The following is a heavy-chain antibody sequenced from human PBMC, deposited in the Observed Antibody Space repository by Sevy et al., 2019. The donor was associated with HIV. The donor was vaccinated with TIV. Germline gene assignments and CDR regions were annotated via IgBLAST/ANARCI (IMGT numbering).Heavy chain of an antibody. Sequence: GGSLRLSCAASAFTFSSYAMHWVRQAPGKGLEWVAVISYDGSNKYYADSVQGRFTISRDNSKNTLYLQMNSLRAEDTAVYYCVRAFEYSSSPGYYYYGIDVCGQGTTVTVSS. CDR3: VRAFEYSSSPGYYYYGIDV. J-gene: IGHJ6*02. CDR1: AFTFSSYA. CDR2: ISYDGSNK. D-gene: IGHD6-6*01. V-gene: IGHV3-30-3*01.